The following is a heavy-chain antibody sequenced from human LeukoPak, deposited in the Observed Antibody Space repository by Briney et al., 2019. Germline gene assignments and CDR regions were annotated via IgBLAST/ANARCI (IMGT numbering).Heavy chain of an antibody. CDR3: ARDGEEMAIDY. D-gene: IGHD5-24*01. CDR1: GYTFTSYY. V-gene: IGHV1-46*01. J-gene: IGHJ4*02. Sequence: ASVKVSCKASGYTFTSYYMHWVRQAPGQGLEWMGIINPSGGSTSFAQKFQGRVTMTRDTSTSTVYMELSSLRSEDTAVYYCARDGEEMAIDYWGQGTLVTVSS. CDR2: INPSGGST.